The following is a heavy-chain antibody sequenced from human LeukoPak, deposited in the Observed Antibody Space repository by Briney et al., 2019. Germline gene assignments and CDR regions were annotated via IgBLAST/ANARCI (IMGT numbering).Heavy chain of an antibody. CDR3: ASALTTVTPHFHY. D-gene: IGHD4-17*01. CDR2: SKNDGSST. Sequence: PGGSLRLSRAVSGFTSSGDWMHWVRQAPGKGLVWVSRSKNDGSSTSYADSVKGRFTISRDNAKNTVYLQMNSLRVEDTGVYSCASALTTVTPHFHYWGQGTLVTVSS. CDR1: GFTSSGDW. J-gene: IGHJ4*02. V-gene: IGHV3-74*01.